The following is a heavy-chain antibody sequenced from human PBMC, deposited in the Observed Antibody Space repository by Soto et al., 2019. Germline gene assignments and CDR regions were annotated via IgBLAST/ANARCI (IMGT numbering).Heavy chain of an antibody. CDR3: AKSRDGYSFYYYYGMDV. D-gene: IGHD5-18*01. Sequence: PGGSLRLSCAAPGFTFSDYVMHWVRQAPGKGLEWVALILHDGSNEYYADSVKGRFTISRANSKNTLYLQMNSLRADDTAVYYCAKSRDGYSFYYYYGMDVWGQGTTVTVYS. CDR1: GFTFSDYV. V-gene: IGHV3-30*18. CDR2: ILHDGSNE. J-gene: IGHJ6*02.